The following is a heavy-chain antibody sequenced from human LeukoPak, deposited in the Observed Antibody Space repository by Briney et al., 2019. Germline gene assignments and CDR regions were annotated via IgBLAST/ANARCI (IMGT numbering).Heavy chain of an antibody. J-gene: IGHJ4*02. D-gene: IGHD5-18*01. CDR1: SDSIYSGIYY. V-gene: IGHV4-61*02. CDR2: IYTSGST. Sequence: SETLSLTCTVSSDSIYSGIYYWSWIRQPAGKGLVWIGRIYTSGSTYYNPSLKSRVTISLDTSKNQFSLTLISVTAADTAVYYCARDVDTFFDYWGQGTLVTVSS. CDR3: ARDVDTFFDY.